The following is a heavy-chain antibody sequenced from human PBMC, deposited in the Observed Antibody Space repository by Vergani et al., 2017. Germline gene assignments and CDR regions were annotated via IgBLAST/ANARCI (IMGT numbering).Heavy chain of an antibody. Sequence: QVQVVESGGGVVQPGRSLRLSCVVSEFTSSYYGMHWVRQAPGKGLEWVAVISYDGTQKYYADSVKGRFTISRDNSKSTLYLQMNSLRTEDTAVYYCATKSCGTPGCQIGYFREWGQGTLVTVSS. CDR1: EFTSSYYG. J-gene: IGHJ1*01. D-gene: IGHD1-1*01. CDR2: ISYDGTQK. CDR3: ATKSCGTPGCQIGYFRE. V-gene: IGHV3-30*03.